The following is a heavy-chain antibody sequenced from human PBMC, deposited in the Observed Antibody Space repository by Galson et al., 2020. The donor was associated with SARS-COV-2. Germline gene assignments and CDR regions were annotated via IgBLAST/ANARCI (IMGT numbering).Heavy chain of an antibody. CDR2: IYYSGST. V-gene: IGHV4-39*07. D-gene: IGHD6-13*01. J-gene: IGHJ4*02. CDR1: GGSISSSSYY. CDR3: ARERSSSWYYFDY. Sequence: TLSLTCTVSGGSISSSSYYWGWIRQPPGKGLGWIGSIYYSGSTYYNPSLKSRVTISVDTSKNQFSLKLSSVTAADTAVYYCARERSSSWYYFDYWGQGTLVTVSS.